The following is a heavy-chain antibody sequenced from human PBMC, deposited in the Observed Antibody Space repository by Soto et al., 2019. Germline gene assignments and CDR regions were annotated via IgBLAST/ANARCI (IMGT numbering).Heavy chain of an antibody. D-gene: IGHD6-19*01. CDR2: TYYRSKWYN. CDR3: ARGAAVAGAGRYYYYYYCLDV. V-gene: IGHV6-1*01. J-gene: IGHJ6*02. Sequence: PSQTLSLTCAISAASVSSNSAAWNWIRQSPSRVLEWLGRTYYRSKWYNDYAVSVKSRITINPDTSKNQFSLQLNSLPPEDTAVYYCARGAAVAGAGRYYYYYYCLDVWGQGTTVTVSS. CDR1: AASVSSNSAA.